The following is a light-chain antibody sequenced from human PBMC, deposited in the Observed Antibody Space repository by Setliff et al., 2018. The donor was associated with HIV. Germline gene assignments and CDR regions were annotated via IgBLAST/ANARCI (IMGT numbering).Light chain of an antibody. J-gene: IGLJ2*01. V-gene: IGLV2-18*02. CDR3: SSYSSSSTLV. CDR2: EVS. Sequence: SVLTQPPSVSGSPGQSVTISCNGTSSDVGSYKRVSWYQQPPGAAPKLIIYEVSNRPSGVPDRFSGSRSGNTASLTISGLKAEDESQYYCSSYSSSSTLVFGGGTKVTVL. CDR1: SSDVGSYKR.